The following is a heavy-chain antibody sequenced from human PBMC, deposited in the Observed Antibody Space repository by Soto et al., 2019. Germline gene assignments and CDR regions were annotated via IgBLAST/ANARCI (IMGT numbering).Heavy chain of an antibody. CDR1: GFTFSDYW. J-gene: IGHJ3*02. V-gene: IGHV3-74*01. D-gene: IGHD2-21*01. CDR3: ASAPVADAFDI. CDR2: INGDGTVT. Sequence: TGGSLRLSCAVSGFTFSDYWMHWVRQTPGKGLVWVSRINGDGTVTSYADSVKGRYTISRDNAKNTLYLQVNSLRAEDTAVYYCASAPVADAFDIWGQGTMVTVSS.